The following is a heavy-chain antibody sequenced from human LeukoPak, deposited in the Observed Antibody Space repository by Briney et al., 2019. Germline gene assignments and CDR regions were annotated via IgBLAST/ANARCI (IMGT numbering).Heavy chain of an antibody. Sequence: SETLSLTCSVSGASISDSYWSWIRQPAGKGLEWRGRIYSSGNTNYNPSLRSRVTMSLDASENQFSLKLSSVTAADTAMYYCARNSGDFWGQGTLVTVSS. J-gene: IGHJ4*02. D-gene: IGHD4-23*01. CDR3: ARNSGDF. CDR2: IYSSGNT. CDR1: GASISDSY. V-gene: IGHV4-4*07.